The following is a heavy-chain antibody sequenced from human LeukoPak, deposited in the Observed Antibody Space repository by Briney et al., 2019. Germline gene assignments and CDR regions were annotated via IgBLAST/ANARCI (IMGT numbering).Heavy chain of an antibody. D-gene: IGHD3-22*01. Sequence: ASVKVSCKASGYTFTGYYMHWVRQAPGQGLEWMGRINPNSGGTNYAQKFQGRVTMTRDTSISTAYMELSRLRPDDMAVYYCARGGRTYYYDSSGISGGWFDPWGQGTLVTVSS. CDR3: ARGGRTYYYDSSGISGGWFDP. CDR1: GYTFTGYY. V-gene: IGHV1-2*06. CDR2: INPNSGGT. J-gene: IGHJ5*02.